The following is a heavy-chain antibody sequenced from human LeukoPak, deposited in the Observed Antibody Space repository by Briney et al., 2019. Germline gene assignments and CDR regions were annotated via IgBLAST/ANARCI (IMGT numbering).Heavy chain of an antibody. D-gene: IGHD4-17*01. Sequence: GGSLRLPCVASGLTLSREGLHWIRQAPGKGLEWVAVISSDENSKYYADSVNGRFTVSRDNSKNTLFLQMNSLRVEDTAVYYCARDIGGLDGDGLDYWGQGTLVSVSS. CDR1: GLTLSREG. V-gene: IGHV3-30*03. J-gene: IGHJ4*02. CDR3: ARDIGGLDGDGLDY. CDR2: ISSDENSK.